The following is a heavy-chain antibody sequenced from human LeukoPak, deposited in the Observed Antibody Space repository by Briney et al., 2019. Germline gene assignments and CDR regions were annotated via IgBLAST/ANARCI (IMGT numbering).Heavy chain of an antibody. V-gene: IGHV4-39*01. Sequence: SETLSLTCTVSGVSISSSSYYWGWIRQPPGKGLEWIGTIYYSGRTYYNPSLKSRVTTSVYTSKNQFSLRLSSVSAADTAVYYCARHIYSGTDGDAFDIWGQGTMVTASS. D-gene: IGHD1-26*01. J-gene: IGHJ3*02. CDR3: ARHIYSGTDGDAFDI. CDR2: IYYSGRT. CDR1: GVSISSSSYY.